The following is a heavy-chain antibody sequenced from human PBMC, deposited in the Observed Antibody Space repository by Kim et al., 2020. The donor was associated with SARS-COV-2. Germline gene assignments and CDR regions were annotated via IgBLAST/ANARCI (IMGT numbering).Heavy chain of an antibody. J-gene: IGHJ6*02. CDR3: AVVTTYYYYGMDV. Sequence: SVKVSCKASGGTFSSYAISWVRQAPGQGLEWMGGIIPIFGTANYAQKFQGRVTITADESTSTAYMELSSLRSEDTAVYYCAVVTTYYYYGMDVWGQGTTVTVSS. CDR1: GGTFSSYA. D-gene: IGHD2-21*02. CDR2: IIPIFGTA. V-gene: IGHV1-69*13.